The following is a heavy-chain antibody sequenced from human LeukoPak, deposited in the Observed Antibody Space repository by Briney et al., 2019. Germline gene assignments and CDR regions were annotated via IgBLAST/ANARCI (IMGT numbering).Heavy chain of an antibody. V-gene: IGHV3-21*01. CDR1: GFTFSTYA. D-gene: IGHD1-26*01. CDR3: ARDLYLPYSGSYRSAFDI. Sequence: PRGCLRLSRAASGFTFSTYAMNRVRQAPRKGREGVSPIYSSSSNIYYADSVKGRFTISRDNAKNSLYLQMNSLRAEDTAVYYCARDLYLPYSGSYRSAFDIWGQGTMVTVSS. J-gene: IGHJ3*02. CDR2: IYSSSSNI.